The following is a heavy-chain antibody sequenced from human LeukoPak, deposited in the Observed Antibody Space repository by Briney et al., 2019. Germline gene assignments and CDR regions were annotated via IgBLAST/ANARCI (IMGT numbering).Heavy chain of an antibody. V-gene: IGHV4-59*01. CDR3: ARLGATEVDY. CDR1: GGSISSYY. D-gene: IGHD1-26*01. CDR2: IYYSGST. Sequence: SETLSLTCTVSGGSISSYYWSWIRQPPGKGLEWIGYIYYSGSTNYNPSLKSRVTISVDTSKNQFSLKLSSVTAADTAVYYCARLGATEVDYWGQGTLVIVSS. J-gene: IGHJ4*02.